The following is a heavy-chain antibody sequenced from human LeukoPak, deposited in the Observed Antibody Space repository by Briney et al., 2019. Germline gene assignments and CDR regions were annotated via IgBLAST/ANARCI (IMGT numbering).Heavy chain of an antibody. Sequence: GGSLRLSCAASGFTVSSNYMSWVRQAPGKGLEWVSVIYSGGSTYYADSVKGRFTISRDNSKSTLYLQMNSLRAEDTAVYYCARGALGYYGSGSYYNAWGQGTLVTVSS. J-gene: IGHJ5*02. CDR3: ARGALGYYGSGSYYNA. CDR2: IYSGGST. V-gene: IGHV3-53*01. CDR1: GFTVSSNY. D-gene: IGHD3-10*01.